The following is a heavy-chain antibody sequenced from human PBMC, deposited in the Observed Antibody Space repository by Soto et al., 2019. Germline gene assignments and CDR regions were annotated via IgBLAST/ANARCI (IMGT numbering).Heavy chain of an antibody. D-gene: IGHD2-21*01. CDR3: TTDISGCGVEGVSGYNWFYP. Sequence: EVQLVESGGGLVKPGGSLRLSCAASGFTFSNAWMNWVRQAPGKGLEWVGRIKSKTDGGTTDYAEPVQGRFTISRDDSKNTLYLQMNSLKIEDTAVYYCTTDISGCGVEGVSGYNWFYPWGQETLVTVSS. CDR2: IKSKTDGGTT. CDR1: GFTFSNAW. V-gene: IGHV3-15*07. J-gene: IGHJ5*02.